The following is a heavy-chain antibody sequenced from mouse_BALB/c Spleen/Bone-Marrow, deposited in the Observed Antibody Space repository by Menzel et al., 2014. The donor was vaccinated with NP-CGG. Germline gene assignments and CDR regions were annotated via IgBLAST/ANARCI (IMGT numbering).Heavy chain of an antibody. D-gene: IGHD4-1*01. CDR2: IRNKAYGYTT. V-gene: IGHV7-3*02. Sequence: EVQLVESGGGLVQPGGSLRLSCAPSGFTFTDYYMNWVRQPPGKALEWLGFIRNKAYGYTTEYSASVKGRFTISRDNSQGILYLQMNSLRAEDSATYYCARDMGGILFDSWGQGTTLTVSS. J-gene: IGHJ2*01. CDR3: ARDMGGILFDS. CDR1: GFTFTDYY.